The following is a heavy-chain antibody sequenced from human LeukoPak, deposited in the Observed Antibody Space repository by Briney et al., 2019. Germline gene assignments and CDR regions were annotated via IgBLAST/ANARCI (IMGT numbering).Heavy chain of an antibody. CDR3: VKAGLNADIILNS. CDR1: GLPFRTYV. Sequence: GGSLRLSCAASGLPFRTYVMTWVRQVPGKGLEWVSAIFGSGDNTYYPDSVKGRFTISRDNSKNTLYLQMNGLRVEDTAVYYCVKAGLNADIILNSWGQGTLVTVSS. V-gene: IGHV3-23*01. D-gene: IGHD4-23*01. CDR2: IFGSGDNT. J-gene: IGHJ4*02.